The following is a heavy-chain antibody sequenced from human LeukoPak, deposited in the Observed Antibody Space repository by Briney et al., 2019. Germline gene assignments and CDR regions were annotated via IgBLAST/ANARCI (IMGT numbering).Heavy chain of an antibody. CDR2: IYYSGST. J-gene: IGHJ3*02. CDR3: ARYIVSYPHDAFDI. V-gene: IGHV4-61*08. Sequence: SETLSLTCAVSGGSISSGGYSWSWIRQPPGKGLEWIGYIYYSGSTSYNPSLKSRVTISVDTSKKQFSLKLSSVTAADTAFYYCARYIVSYPHDAFDIWGQGTMVTVSS. D-gene: IGHD1-26*01. CDR1: GGSISSGGYS.